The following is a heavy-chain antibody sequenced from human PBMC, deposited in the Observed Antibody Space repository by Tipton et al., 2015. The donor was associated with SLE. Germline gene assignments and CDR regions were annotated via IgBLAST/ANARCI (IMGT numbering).Heavy chain of an antibody. J-gene: IGHJ6*03. CDR1: GGSVNGHF. V-gene: IGHV4-59*02. Sequence: TLSLTCTVSGGSVNGHFWSWVRQFPGKGLEWIGYIHYSGATVYNPSLESRVTISVDTSKNQFSLKLSSVTAADTAVYYCAREPVYYYYYMDVWGKGTTVTVSS. CDR2: IHYSGAT. CDR3: AREPVYYYYYMDV.